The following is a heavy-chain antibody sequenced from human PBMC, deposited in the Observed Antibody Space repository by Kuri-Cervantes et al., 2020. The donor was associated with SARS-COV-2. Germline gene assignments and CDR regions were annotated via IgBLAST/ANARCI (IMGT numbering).Heavy chain of an antibody. D-gene: IGHD6-13*01. V-gene: IGHV1-2*04. Sequence: ASVQVSCKASGYTFTGYYMHWARQAPGQGLEWMGWINPNSGGTNYAQKFQGWVTMTRDTSISTAYMELSRLRSDDTAVYYCARDGGIAAADYYYYYGMDVWGQGTTVTVSS. CDR1: GYTFTGYY. CDR3: ARDGGIAAADYYYYYGMDV. CDR2: INPNSGGT. J-gene: IGHJ6*02.